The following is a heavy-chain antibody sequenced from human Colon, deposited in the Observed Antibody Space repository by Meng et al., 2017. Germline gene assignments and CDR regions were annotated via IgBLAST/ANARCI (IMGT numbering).Heavy chain of an antibody. V-gene: IGHV3-21*01. CDR1: GFTFSSYS. D-gene: IGHD5-12*01. Sequence: GGSLRLSCAASGFTFSSYSMIWVRQAPGKGLEWVSYITTRSAYIYYADSVKGRFTISRDNAKNSLYLQMNSLRTEDTAVYYCARDSSGYDFRPWGQGTLITVSS. CDR2: ITTRSAYI. CDR3: ARDSSGYDFRP. J-gene: IGHJ5*02.